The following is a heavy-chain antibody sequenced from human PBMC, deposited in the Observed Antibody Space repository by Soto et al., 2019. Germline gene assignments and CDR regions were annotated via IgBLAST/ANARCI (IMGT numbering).Heavy chain of an antibody. CDR1: GGTFSIYG. V-gene: IGHV1-69*06. Sequence: QVQLVQSGAEVKKTGSSVKVSCKASGGTFSIYGFSWVRQAPGQGPEWIGGIIPILTTTNYAQKFQGRVTIVADKSTTKVHMELRSLKFEETAVYYCATSVGIAPTGEDGMDVWGQGTSVTVS. J-gene: IGHJ6*02. CDR2: IIPILTTT. CDR3: ATSVGIAPTGEDGMDV. D-gene: IGHD2-8*02.